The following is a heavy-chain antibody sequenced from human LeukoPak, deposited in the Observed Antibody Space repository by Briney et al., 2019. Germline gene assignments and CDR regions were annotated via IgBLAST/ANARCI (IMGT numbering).Heavy chain of an antibody. CDR2: FDPEDGET. D-gene: IGHD3-9*01. CDR1: GYTLTELS. Sequence: ASVKVSCKVSGYTLTELSMHWVRQAPGKGLEWMGCFDPEDGETIYAQKFQGRVTMTEDTSTDTAYMELSSLRSADTAVYYCATEGPTIFSPHSKTYYFGYWGQGTLVTVSS. CDR3: ATEGPTIFSPHSKTYYFGY. J-gene: IGHJ4*02. V-gene: IGHV1-24*01.